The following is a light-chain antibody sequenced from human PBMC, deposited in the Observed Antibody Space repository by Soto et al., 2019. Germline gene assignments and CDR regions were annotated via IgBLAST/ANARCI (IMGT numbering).Light chain of an antibody. CDR2: EVS. J-gene: IGKJ5*01. CDR3: MQSVQLPIT. Sequence: DIVMTHCPLSLPFTPGGPSSISCISSQSLLHSNGYNFLDWYLQKSGQPPQLLIYEVSNRFSGVSDRFSGSGSGTDFTLKISRVEAEDVGVYYCMQSVQLPITFGQGTRLEIK. CDR1: QSLLHSNGYNF. V-gene: IGKV2D-29*01.